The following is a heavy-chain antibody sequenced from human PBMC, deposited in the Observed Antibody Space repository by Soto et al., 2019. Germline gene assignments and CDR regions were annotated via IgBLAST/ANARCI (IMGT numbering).Heavy chain of an antibody. V-gene: IGHV1-69*12. CDR1: GGTFSNYA. Sequence: QVQLVQSGAEVKKPGSSVKVSCKVSGGTFSNYAIDWVRLAPGHGLEWMGGIVPIFGTTYYTQKFQGRATIIADDSTTTADLEMSSLRSEDTAIYYCARVEAVAGLYNYHGLDVWGQGTAGTVSS. D-gene: IGHD6-19*01. CDR2: IVPIFGTT. J-gene: IGHJ6*02. CDR3: ARVEAVAGLYNYHGLDV.